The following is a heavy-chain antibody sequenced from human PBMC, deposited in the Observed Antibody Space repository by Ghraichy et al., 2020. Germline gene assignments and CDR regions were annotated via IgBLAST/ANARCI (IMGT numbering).Heavy chain of an antibody. CDR1: GGSVSTAGW. D-gene: IGHD3-10*01. CDR3: TRGINHAFDI. Sequence: SQTLSLTCDVSGGSVSTAGWCSWVRQPPGKGLEWIGEIFHGGILNYSPSLKSRVTISVDKSKDQFSLNLRSVTAADTAVYYCTRGINHAFDIWGQGTLVTVSS. CDR2: IFHGGIL. V-gene: IGHV4/OR15-8*01. J-gene: IGHJ3*02.